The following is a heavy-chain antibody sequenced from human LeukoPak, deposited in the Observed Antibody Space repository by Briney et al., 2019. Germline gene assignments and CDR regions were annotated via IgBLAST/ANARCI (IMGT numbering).Heavy chain of an antibody. V-gene: IGHV4-34*01. Sequence: SETLSLTCAVYGGSFSGYYWSWIRQPPGKGLEWIGEINHRGSTNYNPSLKSRVTISVDTSKNQFSLKLSSVTAADTAVYYCARVVEVPAATRYYYYGMDVWGQGTTVTVSS. J-gene: IGHJ6*02. CDR3: ARVVEVPAATRYYYYGMDV. D-gene: IGHD2-2*01. CDR1: GGSFSGYY. CDR2: INHRGST.